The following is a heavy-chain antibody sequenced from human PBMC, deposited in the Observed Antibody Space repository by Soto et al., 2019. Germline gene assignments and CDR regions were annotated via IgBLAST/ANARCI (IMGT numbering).Heavy chain of an antibody. D-gene: IGHD2-2*01. V-gene: IGHV3-48*02. CDR1: GFPFSTYG. Sequence: EVELVESGGGLVQPGGSLRLSCAASGFPFSTYGMSWVRQAPGKGLEWISYISASTLTTFYADSVKGRFTISRDTAQNSLYLQMNSLRDEDTAVYYCARAPQLVAPAATGFDSWGQGTLVTVSS. CDR3: ARAPQLVAPAATGFDS. CDR2: ISASTLTT. J-gene: IGHJ4*02.